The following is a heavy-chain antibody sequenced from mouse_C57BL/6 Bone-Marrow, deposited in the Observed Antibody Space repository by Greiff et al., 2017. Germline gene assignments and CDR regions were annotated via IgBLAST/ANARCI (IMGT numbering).Heavy chain of an antibody. CDR2: IDPETGGT. J-gene: IGHJ4*01. V-gene: IGHV1-15*01. Sequence: VKVVESGAELVRPGASVTLSCKASGYTFTDYEMHWVKQTPVHGLEWIGAIDPETGGTAYNQKFKGKAILTADKSSSTAYMELRSLTSEDSAVYYCTRSENSTYAMDYWGQGTSVTVSS. CDR1: GYTFTDYE. CDR3: TRSENSTYAMDY. D-gene: IGHD2-5*01.